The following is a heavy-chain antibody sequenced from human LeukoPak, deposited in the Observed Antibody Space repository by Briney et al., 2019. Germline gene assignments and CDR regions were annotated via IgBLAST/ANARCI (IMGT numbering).Heavy chain of an antibody. CDR2: ISYSGGST. V-gene: IGHV3-23*01. CDR1: GFTFSSYA. CDR3: AKDSPRGYSYGLIDY. D-gene: IGHD5-18*01. J-gene: IGHJ4*02. Sequence: GGSLRLSCAASGFTFSSYAMSWVRQAPGKGLEWVSAISYSGGSTYYADSVKGRFTISRDNSKDTLYLQMNSLRAEDTAVYYCAKDSPRGYSYGLIDYWGQGTLVTVSS.